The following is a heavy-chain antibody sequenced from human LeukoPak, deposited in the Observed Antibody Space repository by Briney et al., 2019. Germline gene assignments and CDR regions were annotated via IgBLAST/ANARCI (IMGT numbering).Heavy chain of an antibody. J-gene: IGHJ2*01. D-gene: IGHD6-19*01. V-gene: IGHV3-23*01. Sequence: HAGGSLRLSCAASGFTFSSYAMSWVRQAPGKGLEWVSAISGSGGSTYYADSVKGRFTISRDNSKNTLYLQMNSLRAEDTAVYYCAKVQGPINHYPLYSSGWSTPYFDLWGRGTLVTVSS. CDR2: ISGSGGST. CDR1: GFTFSSYA. CDR3: AKVQGPINHYPLYSSGWSTPYFDL.